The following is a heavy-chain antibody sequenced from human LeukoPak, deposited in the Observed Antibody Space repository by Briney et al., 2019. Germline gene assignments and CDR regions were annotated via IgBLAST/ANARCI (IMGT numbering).Heavy chain of an antibody. CDR3: VREPGIAVAAGAFDI. CDR2: INPNSGGT. V-gene: IGHV1-2*02. CDR1: GYTFTGYY. D-gene: IGHD6-19*01. J-gene: IGHJ3*02. Sequence: ASVKVSCKASGYTFTGYYMHWVRQAPGQGLEWMGWINPNSGGTNYAQKFQGRVTMTRDTSISTAYMELSRLRSDDTAVYYCVREPGIAVAAGAFDIWGQGTMVTVSS.